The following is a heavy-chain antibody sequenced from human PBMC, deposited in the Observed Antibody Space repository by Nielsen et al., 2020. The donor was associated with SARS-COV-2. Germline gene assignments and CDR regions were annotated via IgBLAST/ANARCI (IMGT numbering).Heavy chain of an antibody. V-gene: IGHV3-23*01. CDR2: ISGSGGST. CDR1: GFTFSSYA. CDR3: AKSPLGFLEWLSFDY. Sequence: GESLKISCAASGFTFSSYAMSWVRQAPGKGLEWVSAISGSGGSTYYADSVKGRFTISRDNSKNTLYLQMNSLRAEDTAVYYCAKSPLGFLEWLSFDYWGQGTLVTVSS. D-gene: IGHD3-3*01. J-gene: IGHJ4*02.